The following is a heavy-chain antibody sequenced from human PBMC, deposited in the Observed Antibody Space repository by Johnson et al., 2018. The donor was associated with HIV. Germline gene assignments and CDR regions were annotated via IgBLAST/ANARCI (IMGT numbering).Heavy chain of an antibody. CDR3: AREEQNWNYGHAFDI. V-gene: IGHV3-30*04. D-gene: IGHD1-7*01. J-gene: IGHJ3*02. CDR2: ISYDGSNK. CDR1: GFTFSSYA. Sequence: QVQLVESGGGVVQPGRSLRLSCAASGFTFSSYAMHWVRQAPGKGLEWVAVISYDGSNKYYADSVKGRFTISRDNSKNTLYLQMNSLRAEDTAVYYCAREEQNWNYGHAFDIWGQGTMVTVSS.